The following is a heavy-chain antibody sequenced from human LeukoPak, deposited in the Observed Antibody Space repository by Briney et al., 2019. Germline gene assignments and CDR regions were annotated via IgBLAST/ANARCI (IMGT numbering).Heavy chain of an antibody. J-gene: IGHJ5*02. CDR2: ISWNSGSI. CDR1: GFTFDDYA. V-gene: IGHV3-9*01. D-gene: IGHD3-10*01. CDR3: AKGDMVRGFIGGFAP. Sequence: GGSLRLSCAASGFTFDDYATHWVRQAPGKGLEWVSGISWNSGSIGYADSVKGRFTISRDNAKNSLYLQMNSLRAEDTALYYCAKGDMVRGFIGGFAPWGQGTLVTVSS.